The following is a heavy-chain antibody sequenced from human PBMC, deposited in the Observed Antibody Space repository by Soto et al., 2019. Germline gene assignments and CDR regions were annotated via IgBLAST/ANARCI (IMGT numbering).Heavy chain of an antibody. CDR3: TTQGPGIGYYGMDV. Sequence: GGSLRLSCAASGFTFSNAWMSWVRQAPGKGLEWVGRIKSKTDGGTTDYAAPVKGRFTISRDDSKNTLYLQMNSLKTEDTAVYYCTTQGPGIGYYGMDVWGQGTTVTVSS. CDR1: GFTFSNAW. D-gene: IGHD3-10*01. J-gene: IGHJ6*02. V-gene: IGHV3-15*01. CDR2: IKSKTDGGTT.